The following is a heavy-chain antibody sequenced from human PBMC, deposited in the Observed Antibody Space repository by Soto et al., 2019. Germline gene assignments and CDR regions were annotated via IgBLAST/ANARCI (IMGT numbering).Heavy chain of an antibody. D-gene: IGHD3-10*01. J-gene: IGHJ5*02. CDR2: IYTSGST. V-gene: IGHV4-4*07. CDR1: GPSISSYY. CDR3: ARDLAWFGELSHWFDP. Sequence: SETLSLTCTVYGPSISSYYWSWIRPPAGQGLEWIGRIYTSGSTNYNPSLKSRVTMSVDTSKNQFSLKLSSVTAADTAVYYCARDLAWFGELSHWFDPWGQGTLVTVSS.